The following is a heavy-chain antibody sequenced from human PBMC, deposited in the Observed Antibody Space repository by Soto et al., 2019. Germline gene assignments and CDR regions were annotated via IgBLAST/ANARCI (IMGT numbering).Heavy chain of an antibody. J-gene: IGHJ6*02. CDR1: GGTFSSYA. D-gene: IGHD3-10*01. CDR3: ALLSTDYGSGSYYLYGMDV. CDR2: IIPIFGTA. Sequence: RASVEGPCKASGGTFSSYAISWVRQAPGQGLEWMGGIIPIFGTANYAQKFQGRVTITADESTSTAYMELSSLRSEDTAVYYCALLSTDYGSGSYYLYGMDVWGQGTTVTVSS. V-gene: IGHV1-69*13.